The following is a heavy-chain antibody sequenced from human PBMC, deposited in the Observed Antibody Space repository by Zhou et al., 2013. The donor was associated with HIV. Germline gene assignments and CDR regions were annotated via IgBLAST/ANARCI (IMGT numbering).Heavy chain of an antibody. CDR1: GYALTDLS. V-gene: IGHV1-24*01. CDR2: CDPEHGDT. CDR3: STDRQLEQVVQNALHI. D-gene: IGHD1-1*01. Sequence: QVQLVQSGAEVKKPGASVTVSCQVSGYALTDLSMHWVRQAPGNGLEWVGRCDPEHGDTLFAQNFQGRVTMTGDSSTGTVYLTVGNLRSDDTAVYYCSTDRQLEQVVQNALHIWGQGSMVTVSS. J-gene: IGHJ1*01.